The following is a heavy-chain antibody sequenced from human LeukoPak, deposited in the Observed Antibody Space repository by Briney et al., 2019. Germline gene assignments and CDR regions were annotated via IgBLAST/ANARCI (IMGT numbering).Heavy chain of an antibody. V-gene: IGHV4-34*01. CDR2: INHSGST. CDR3: ARHRWDYYGSGSFNRAGWFDP. J-gene: IGHJ5*02. D-gene: IGHD3-10*01. CDR1: GGSFSGYY. Sequence: PSETLSLTCAVYGGSFSGYYWSWIRQPPGKGLEWIGEINHSGSTNYNPSLKSRVTISVDTSKNQFSLKLSSVTAADTAVYYCARHRWDYYGSGSFNRAGWFDPWGQGTLVTVSS.